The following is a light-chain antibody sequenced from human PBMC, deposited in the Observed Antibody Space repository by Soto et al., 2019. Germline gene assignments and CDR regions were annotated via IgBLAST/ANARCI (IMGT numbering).Light chain of an antibody. CDR3: QQLWT. J-gene: IGKJ1*01. CDR2: WAS. V-gene: IGKV4-1*01. CDR1: QSVLYSSNNKNY. Sequence: DIVMTQSPDSLAVSLGERATINCKSCQSVLYSSNNKNYLAWYQQKPGQPPKLLIYWASTRESGVPDRFSGSGSGTDFTLTISSLQAEDVAVYYCQQLWTFGQGTKVEIK.